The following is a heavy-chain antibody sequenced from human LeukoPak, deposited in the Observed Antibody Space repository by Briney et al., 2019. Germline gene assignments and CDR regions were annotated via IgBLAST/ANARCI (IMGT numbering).Heavy chain of an antibody. CDR2: ISYDGGNT. V-gene: IGHV3-30*18. CDR1: GFIFSNFA. CDR3: AKDPAKTNYYYYGMDV. D-gene: IGHD1/OR15-1a*01. Sequence: GGSLRLSCAASGFIFSNFAMNWVRQAPGKGLEWVALISYDGGNTYYADSVKGRFTISRDNSKNTLYLQMNSLRSGDTAAYYCAKDPAKTNYYYYGMDVWGQGTMVTVSS. J-gene: IGHJ6*02.